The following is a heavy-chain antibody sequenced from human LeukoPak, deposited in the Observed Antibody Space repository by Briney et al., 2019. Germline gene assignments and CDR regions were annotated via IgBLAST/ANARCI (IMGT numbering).Heavy chain of an antibody. J-gene: IGHJ4*02. CDR2: SYYSGST. CDR3: ARHLLGYCSGGNCYYFDF. D-gene: IGHD2-15*01. V-gene: IGHV4-39*01. CDR1: GGSISSTTYY. Sequence: SETLSLTCTVSGGSISSTTYYWGWIRQPPGKGLEWIGSSYYSGSTYYNPYLKSRVTISVDTSKNQFSLKLSSVTAADMAVYYCARHLLGYCSGGNCYYFDFWGQGTLVTVSS.